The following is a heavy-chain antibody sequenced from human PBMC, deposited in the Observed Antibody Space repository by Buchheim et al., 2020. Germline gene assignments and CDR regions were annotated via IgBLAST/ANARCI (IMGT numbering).Heavy chain of an antibody. J-gene: IGHJ6*02. CDR3: ASPLTIFGVVIGYYYYGMDV. D-gene: IGHD3-3*01. CDR1: GGTFSSYA. Sequence: QVQLVQSGAEVKKPGSSVKVSSKASGGTFSSYAISWVRQAPGQGLEWMGGIIPIFGTANYAQKFQGRVTITADESTSTAYMELSSLRSEDTAVYYCASPLTIFGVVIGYYYYGMDVWGQGTT. CDR2: IIPIFGTA. V-gene: IGHV1-69*01.